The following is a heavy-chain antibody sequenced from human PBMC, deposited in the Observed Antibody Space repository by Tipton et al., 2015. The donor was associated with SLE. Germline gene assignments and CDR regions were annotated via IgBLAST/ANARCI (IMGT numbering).Heavy chain of an antibody. CDR2: ISDSGTT. V-gene: IGHV4-59*08. D-gene: IGHD2-21*01. CDR1: DDSISGYY. Sequence: TLSLTCTVSDDSISGYYWSWIRQPPGKGLEWIGYISDSGTTKENPSLKSRVTMSIDTSNKQFSLKLSFVTAADTAVYYCARQLGWGDPFAFDCWGQGTLVTVSS. J-gene: IGHJ4*02. CDR3: ARQLGWGDPFAFDC.